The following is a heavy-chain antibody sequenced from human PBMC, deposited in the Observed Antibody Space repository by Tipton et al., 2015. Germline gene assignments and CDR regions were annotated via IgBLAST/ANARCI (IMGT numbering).Heavy chain of an antibody. Sequence: QLVQSGAEMKRPGESLKISCKGSGSSFTTYWIAWVRQMPGKGLEWMAIIYPGDSNSKYSPSFQGQVTISADKSISTAYLHWSSLKASDTAMYYCARTMTTAPDEAFDMWGQGTMVTVSS. CDR1: GSSFTTYW. J-gene: IGHJ3*02. D-gene: IGHD1-14*01. V-gene: IGHV5-51*01. CDR2: IYPGDSNS. CDR3: ARTMTTAPDEAFDM.